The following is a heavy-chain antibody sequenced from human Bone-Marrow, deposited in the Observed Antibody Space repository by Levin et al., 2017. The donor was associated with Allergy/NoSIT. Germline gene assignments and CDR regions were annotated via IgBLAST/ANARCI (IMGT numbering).Heavy chain of an antibody. V-gene: IGHV3-23*01. D-gene: IGHD3-22*01. Sequence: PGGSLRLSCAASGLTFSSYAMNWVRQGPGKGLEWVSAISGSGGTTYFADSVKGRFTISRDNSKNTLYLQMSSLRVEDTAVYYCVRAAGASGYYELPLDYWGQGTLVTVSS. CDR2: ISGSGGTT. CDR1: GLTFSSYA. CDR3: VRAAGASGYYELPLDY. J-gene: IGHJ4*02.